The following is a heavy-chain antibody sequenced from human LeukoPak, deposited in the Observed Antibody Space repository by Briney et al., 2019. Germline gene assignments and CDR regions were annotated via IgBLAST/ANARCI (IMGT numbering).Heavy chain of an antibody. Sequence: ASVKVACKASGYTFTSYDINWVRQATGQGLEWMGWMKPKSDNTSYAQKFQGRVTMTRNTSISTAYMELSSLRSEDTAVYYCARVDRYCSSTTCYAPNGYCGQGTLVTVSS. CDR2: MKPKSDNT. CDR3: ARVDRYCSSTTCYAPNGY. CDR1: GYTFTSYD. J-gene: IGHJ4*02. V-gene: IGHV1-8*01. D-gene: IGHD2-2*01.